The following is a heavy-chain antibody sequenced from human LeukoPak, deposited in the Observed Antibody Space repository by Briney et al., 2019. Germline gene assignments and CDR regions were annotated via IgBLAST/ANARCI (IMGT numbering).Heavy chain of an antibody. CDR3: ARDSDYDLGYFDY. V-gene: IGHV3-66*01. CDR1: GFTVSSNY. D-gene: IGHD4-17*01. CDR2: IYSGGST. Sequence: GGSLRLSCAASGFTVSSNYMSWVRQAPGKGLEWVLVIYSGGSTYYADSMKGRFTISRDNSKNTLYLQMNSLRAEDTAVYYCARDSDYDLGYFDYWGQGTLVTVSS. J-gene: IGHJ4*02.